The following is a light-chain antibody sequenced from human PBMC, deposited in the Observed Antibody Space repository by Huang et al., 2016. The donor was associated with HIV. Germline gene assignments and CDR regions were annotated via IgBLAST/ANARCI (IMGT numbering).Light chain of an antibody. CDR3: QQSYITPRT. CDR2: TAS. CDR1: ESISSY. J-gene: IGKJ1*01. V-gene: IGKV1-39*01. Sequence: DIQMTQSPSSLSASVGDRVTITCRASESISSYLNWYQQKPGMAPKLLIYTASNLQSGGPSRFSGSGSGTDFTLTISSLHPEDFASYYCQQSYITPRTFGQGTKVEIK.